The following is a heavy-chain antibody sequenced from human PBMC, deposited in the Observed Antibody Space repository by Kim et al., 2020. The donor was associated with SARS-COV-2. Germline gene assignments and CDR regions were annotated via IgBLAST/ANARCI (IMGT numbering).Heavy chain of an antibody. J-gene: IGHJ4*02. Sequence: SETLSLTCTVSGGSISSYYWSWIRQPPGKGLEWIGYIYYSGSTNYNPSLKSRVTISVDTSKNQFSLKLSSVTAADTAVYYCAAECTVTYWGQGTLVTVSS. CDR2: IYYSGST. V-gene: IGHV4-59*01. D-gene: IGHD4-17*01. CDR1: GGSISSYY. CDR3: AAECTVTY.